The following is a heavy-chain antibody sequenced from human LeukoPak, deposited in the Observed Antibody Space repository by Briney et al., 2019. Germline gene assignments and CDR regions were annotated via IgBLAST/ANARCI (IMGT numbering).Heavy chain of an antibody. CDR1: GFTFSSYA. CDR3: ARGLWTTAIDY. V-gene: IGHV3-74*01. Sequence: GGSLRLSCAASGFTFSSYAMSWVRQAPGKGLVWVSRINSDGSSTSYADSVKGRFTISRDNAKNTLYLQMNSLRAEDTAVYYCARGLWTTAIDYWGQGTLVTVSS. J-gene: IGHJ4*02. D-gene: IGHD4-17*01. CDR2: INSDGSST.